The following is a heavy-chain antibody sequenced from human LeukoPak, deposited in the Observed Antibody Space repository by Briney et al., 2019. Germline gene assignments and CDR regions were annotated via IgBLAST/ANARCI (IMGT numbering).Heavy chain of an antibody. Sequence: SETLSLTCTVSGVSMRSYYWSWIRQPPGKGLEWIGYVFSSGSTDYNPSLKSRVTMSVVTSRNQFSLNLRSVTAADTAVYYCTWGGWLRFDHWGQGILVTVSS. CDR2: VFSSGST. CDR3: TWGGWLRFDH. J-gene: IGHJ4*02. CDR1: GVSMRSYY. D-gene: IGHD5-12*01. V-gene: IGHV4-59*01.